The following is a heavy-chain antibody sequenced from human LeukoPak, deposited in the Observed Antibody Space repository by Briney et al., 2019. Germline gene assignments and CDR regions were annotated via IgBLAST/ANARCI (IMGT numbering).Heavy chain of an antibody. V-gene: IGHV3-7*03. D-gene: IGHD2-15*01. CDR2: IKQDGSAK. CDR1: GFTLSSFW. CDR3: ARDAKWSFDY. J-gene: IGHJ4*02. Sequence: SGGSLRLSCAVSGFTLSSFWMTWVRQAPGKGLEWMANIKQDGSAKYYVDSVKGRFTISRDNAKNSLYLQMNSLGAEDTAVYYCARDAKWSFDYWGQGTLVTVSS.